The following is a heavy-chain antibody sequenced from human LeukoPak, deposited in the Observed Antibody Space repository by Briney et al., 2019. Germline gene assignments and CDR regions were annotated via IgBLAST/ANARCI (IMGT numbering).Heavy chain of an antibody. CDR1: GGSISSYY. CDR3: AGGPIGYCSSASCRFDY. CDR2: IYYSGRT. V-gene: IGHV4-59*08. J-gene: IGHJ4*02. Sequence: PSETLSLTCTVSGGSISSYYWSWIRQPPGKGLEWIGYIYYSGRTNYNPSLRSRVTISVATSKNEFSLKLSSVTAADTAVYYCAGGPIGYCSSASCRFDYWGQGTLVTVSS. D-gene: IGHD2-2*03.